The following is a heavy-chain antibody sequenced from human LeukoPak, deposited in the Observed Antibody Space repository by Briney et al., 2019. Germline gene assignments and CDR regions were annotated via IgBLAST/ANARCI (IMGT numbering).Heavy chain of an antibody. CDR3: ARGPRYYDILTGYLTYGMDV. D-gene: IGHD3-9*01. CDR1: GFTFSSYW. CDR2: INSDGSST. V-gene: IGHV3-74*01. Sequence: GGSLRLSCAASGFTFSSYWMHWVRQAPGKGLVWVSRINSDGSSTNYADSVKGRFTISRDNAKNTLYLQMNSLRAEDTAVYYCARGPRYYDILTGYLTYGMDVWGQGTTATVSS. J-gene: IGHJ6*02.